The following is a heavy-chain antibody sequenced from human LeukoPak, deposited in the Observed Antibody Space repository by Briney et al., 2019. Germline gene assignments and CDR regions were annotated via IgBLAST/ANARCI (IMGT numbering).Heavy chain of an antibody. D-gene: IGHD5-24*01. V-gene: IGHV4-34*01. CDR2: INHSGST. Sequence: SETLSLTCAVYGGSFSGYYWSWIRQPPGKGLEWIGEINHSGSTNYNPPLKSRVTISVDTSKNQFSLKLSSVTAADTAVYYCARGRVRETFDIWGQGTMVTVSS. CDR3: ARGRVRETFDI. CDR1: GGSFSGYY. J-gene: IGHJ3*02.